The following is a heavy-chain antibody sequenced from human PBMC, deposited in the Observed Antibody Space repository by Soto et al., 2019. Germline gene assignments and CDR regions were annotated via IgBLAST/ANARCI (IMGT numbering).Heavy chain of an antibody. D-gene: IGHD3-22*01. Sequence: ASVKVSCKASGYTFTSYYMHWVRQAPGQGLEWMGIINPSGGSTSYAQKFQGRVTMTRDTSTSTVYMELSSLRSEDTAVYYCARTTAYDSSGYYFPAFDIWGQGTMVTVSS. CDR2: INPSGGST. J-gene: IGHJ3*02. CDR1: GYTFTSYY. V-gene: IGHV1-46*01. CDR3: ARTTAYDSSGYYFPAFDI.